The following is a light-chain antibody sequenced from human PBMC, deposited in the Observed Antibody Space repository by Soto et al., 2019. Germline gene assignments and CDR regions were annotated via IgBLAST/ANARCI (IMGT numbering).Light chain of an antibody. CDR3: QQSSTAPFT. J-gene: IGKJ3*01. CDR2: AAS. CDR1: QNINTY. V-gene: IGKV1-39*01. Sequence: DIQMTQSPSSLSASVGDRVTITCRASQNINTYLNWYQQKPGKAPKXLIFAASSLQSGVPSRFSGSGSRTDFTITISSLQPEDFETYYCQQSSTAPFTFGPGTKVDIK.